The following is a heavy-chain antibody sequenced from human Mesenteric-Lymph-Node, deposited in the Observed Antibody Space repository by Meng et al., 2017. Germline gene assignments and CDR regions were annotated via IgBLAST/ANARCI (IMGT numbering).Heavy chain of an antibody. CDR1: GYTFTSYG. CDR2: ISTYNGNT. CDR3: ARGPSYCSSTSCYLDY. J-gene: IGHJ4*02. Sequence: ASVKVSCKASGYTFTSYGISWGRQAPGQGLEWMGWISTYNGNTNYAQTLQGRVTMTTDTSTNTAYMDLRSLRSDDTAVYYCARGPSYCSSTSCYLDYWGQGTLVTVSS. D-gene: IGHD2-2*01. V-gene: IGHV1-18*01.